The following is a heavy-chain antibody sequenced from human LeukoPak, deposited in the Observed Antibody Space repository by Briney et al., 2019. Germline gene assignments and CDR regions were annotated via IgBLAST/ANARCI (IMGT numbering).Heavy chain of an antibody. Sequence: ESGPTLVNPTETLTLTCTVSGFSLSNARMGVSWIRQPPGKALEWLAHIFSNDEKSYSTSLKSRLTISKDASKSQVVLTMTNMDTVDTATYYCARMTVVVVAATRGNWFDPWGQGTLVTVSS. V-gene: IGHV2-26*01. J-gene: IGHJ5*02. D-gene: IGHD2-15*01. CDR1: GFSLSNARMG. CDR2: IFSNDEK. CDR3: ARMTVVVVAATRGNWFDP.